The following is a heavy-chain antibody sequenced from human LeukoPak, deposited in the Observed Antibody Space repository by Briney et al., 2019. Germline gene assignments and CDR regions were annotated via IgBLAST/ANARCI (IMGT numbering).Heavy chain of an antibody. V-gene: IGHV3-21*01. CDR3: ACIAVASYHDY. J-gene: IGHJ4*02. CDR2: ITSSGNYI. D-gene: IGHD6-19*01. CDR1: GFNLSIYD. Sequence: PGGSLRLSCAASGFNLSIYDMSWVRQAPGKGLEWVSSITSSGNYIYYADSVKGRFTISRDHAKNSLYLQMNSLRAEDTAVYYCACIAVASYHDYWGQGTLVTVSS.